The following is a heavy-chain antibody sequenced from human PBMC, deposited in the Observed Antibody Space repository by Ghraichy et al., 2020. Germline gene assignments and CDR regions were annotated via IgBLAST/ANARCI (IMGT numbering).Heavy chain of an antibody. CDR2: ISSSSSTI. J-gene: IGHJ6*02. Sequence: GGSLRLSCAASGFTFSSYSMNWVRQAPGKGLEWVSYISSSSSTIYYADSVKGRFTISRDNAKNSLYLQMNSLRDEDTAVYYCARVGPSRRWLQFRGGMDVWGQGTTVTVSS. V-gene: IGHV3-48*02. D-gene: IGHD5-24*01. CDR3: ARVGPSRRWLQFRGGMDV. CDR1: GFTFSSYS.